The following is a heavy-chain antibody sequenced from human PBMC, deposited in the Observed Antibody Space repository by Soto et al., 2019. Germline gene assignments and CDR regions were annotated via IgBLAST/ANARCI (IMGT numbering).Heavy chain of an antibody. CDR2: INSDGSNT. CDR1: GFTFSSFW. J-gene: IGHJ4*02. D-gene: IGHD2-2*01. CDR3: ARGGVPAAMSY. Sequence: EVQLVESGGGLVQPGGSLRLSCAASGFTFSSFWMHWVGQAPGEGLVWVSRINSDGSNTNYADPLKGRVTISRDNATNTGYLQLNSLRSEDTAVYYCARGGVPAAMSYWGQGTLVTVSS. V-gene: IGHV3-74*01.